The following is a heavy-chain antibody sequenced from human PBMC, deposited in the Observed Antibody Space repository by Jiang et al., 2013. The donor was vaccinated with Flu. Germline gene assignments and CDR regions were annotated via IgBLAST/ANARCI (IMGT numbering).Heavy chain of an antibody. J-gene: IGHJ3*02. D-gene: IGHD3-22*01. Sequence: RNSAAWNWIRQSPSRGLEWLGRTYYRSKWYHDYAASVISRISINPDTSKNQFSLQLNFLTPEDTAVYYCVRDLTVMVNRGFQEDAFDIWGQGTMVIVSS. CDR2: TYYRSKWYH. CDR1: RNSAA. CDR3: VRDLTVMVNRGFQEDAFDI. V-gene: IGHV6-1*01.